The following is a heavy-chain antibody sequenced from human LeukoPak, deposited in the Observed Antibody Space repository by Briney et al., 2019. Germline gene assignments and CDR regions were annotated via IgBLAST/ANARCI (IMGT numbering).Heavy chain of an antibody. D-gene: IGHD3-10*01. CDR3: AADPGPYYYESGSYINWFDP. V-gene: IGHV1-2*02. CDR2: INTNSGGT. Sequence: ASVKVSCKASGYTFTRYYTHWVRQAPGQGLEWMGWINTNSGGTKYAQKFQGRVTMTRDTSISTAYMELSRLRSDDTAVYYCAADPGPYYYESGSYINWFDPWGQGTLVTVSS. J-gene: IGHJ5*02. CDR1: GYTFTRYY.